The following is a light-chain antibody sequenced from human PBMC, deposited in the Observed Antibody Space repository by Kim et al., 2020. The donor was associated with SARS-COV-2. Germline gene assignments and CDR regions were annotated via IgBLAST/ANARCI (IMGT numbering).Light chain of an antibody. Sequence: SASVGDRVTITCRAGQDISTDLRWFQFKPGRAPKLLIYSASNVETGVPSRFSGSGSGTDYTFTISSLRPEDIATYSCQQYNGHPYTFGQGTKLEIK. CDR3: QQYNGHPYT. V-gene: IGKV1-33*01. CDR2: SAS. CDR1: QDISTD. J-gene: IGKJ2*01.